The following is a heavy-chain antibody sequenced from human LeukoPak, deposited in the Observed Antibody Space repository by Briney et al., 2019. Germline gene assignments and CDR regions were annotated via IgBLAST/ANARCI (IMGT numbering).Heavy chain of an antibody. D-gene: IGHD4-23*01. J-gene: IGHJ4*02. CDR2: MSYDGSNK. CDR3: AKGTVVRPKDDY. CDR1: GFTFSSYG. V-gene: IGHV3-30*18. Sequence: GGSLRLSCAASGFTFSSYGMHWVRQAPGKGLEWVAVMSYDGSNKYYADSVKGRFTISRDNSKNTLYLQMNSLRAEDTAVYYCAKGTVVRPKDDYWGQGTLVTVSS.